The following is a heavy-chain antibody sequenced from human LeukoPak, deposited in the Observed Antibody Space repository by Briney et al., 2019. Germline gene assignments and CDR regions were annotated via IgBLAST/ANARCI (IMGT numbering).Heavy chain of an antibody. J-gene: IGHJ4*02. Sequence: PGGSLRLSCAASGFTFSNYAMTWVRQAPGKGLEWVSVIYSGGSTYYADSVKGRFTISRDNSKNTLYLQMNSLRAEDTAVYYCARERGHLDYWGQGTLVTVSS. CDR2: IYSGGST. CDR1: GFTFSNYA. D-gene: IGHD6-25*01. V-gene: IGHV3-66*01. CDR3: ARERGHLDY.